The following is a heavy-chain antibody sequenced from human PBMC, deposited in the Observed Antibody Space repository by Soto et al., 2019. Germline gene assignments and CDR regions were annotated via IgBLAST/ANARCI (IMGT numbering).Heavy chain of an antibody. CDR1: GFTFDDYA. J-gene: IGHJ6*02. CDR3: AKDEALYYDSSGGSKGYYGMDV. Sequence: HPGGSLRLSCAASGFTFDDYAMHWVRQAPGKGLEWVSGISWNSGSIGYADSVKGRFTISRDNAKNSLYLQMNSLRAEDTALYYCAKDEALYYDSSGGSKGYYGMDVWGQGTTVTVSS. D-gene: IGHD3-22*01. CDR2: ISWNSGSI. V-gene: IGHV3-9*01.